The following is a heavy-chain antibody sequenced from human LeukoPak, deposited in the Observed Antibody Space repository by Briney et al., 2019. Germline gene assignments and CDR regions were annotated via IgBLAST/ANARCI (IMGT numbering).Heavy chain of an antibody. CDR1: GYTFTGYY. V-gene: IGHV1-2*02. J-gene: IGHJ6*03. D-gene: IGHD2-21*01. Sequence: ASVKVSCKASGYTFTGYYMHWVRQAPGQGLEWMGWINPNSGGTNYAQKFQGRVTMTRDTSISTAYMELSRLRSDDTAVYYCARALWLPRDYYYYYYMDVWGKGTTVTVSS. CDR3: ARALWLPRDYYYYYYMDV. CDR2: INPNSGGT.